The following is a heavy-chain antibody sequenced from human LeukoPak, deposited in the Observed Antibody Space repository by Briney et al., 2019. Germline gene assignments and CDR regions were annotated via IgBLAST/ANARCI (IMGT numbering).Heavy chain of an antibody. J-gene: IGHJ4*02. D-gene: IGHD6-19*01. Sequence: PGGSLRLSCAASGFTFSSYWMHWVRQAPGKGLVWVSRISSDGSSTSYADSVKGRFTISRDNAKDTLYLQMNSLRAEDTAVYYCARVVGSSGWYLGYWGQGTLVTVSS. CDR2: ISSDGSST. CDR1: GFTFSSYW. V-gene: IGHV3-74*01. CDR3: ARVVGSSGWYLGY.